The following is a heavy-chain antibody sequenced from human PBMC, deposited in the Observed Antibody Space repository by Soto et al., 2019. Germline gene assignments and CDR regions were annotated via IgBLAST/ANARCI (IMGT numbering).Heavy chain of an antibody. CDR1: GFTFSSYG. CDR2: IWYDGSNK. D-gene: IGHD3-10*01. CDR3: ARDVGWFGEFSYYYYGMDV. V-gene: IGHV3-33*01. Sequence: GGSLRLSCAASGFTFSSYGMHWVRQAPGKGLEWVAVIWYDGSNKYYADSVKGRFTISRDNSKNMLYLQMNSLRAEDTAVYYCARDVGWFGEFSYYYYGMDVWGQGTTVTVSS. J-gene: IGHJ6*02.